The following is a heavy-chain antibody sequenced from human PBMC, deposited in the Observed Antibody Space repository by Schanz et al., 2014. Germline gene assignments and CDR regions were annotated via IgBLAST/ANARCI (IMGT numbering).Heavy chain of an antibody. CDR3: ARGTDWNLHY. CDR1: GFTFRDYY. Sequence: EVQLLESGGGLVQPGRSLRLSCAASGFTFRDYYMSWIRQAPGKGLEWVSGISGSGGSTYYADSVKGRFTISRDNSKNTLYLQMNSLRADDTAVYFCARGTDWNLHYWGQVALVTVSS. V-gene: IGHV3-23*01. D-gene: IGHD1-1*01. CDR2: ISGSGGST. J-gene: IGHJ4*02.